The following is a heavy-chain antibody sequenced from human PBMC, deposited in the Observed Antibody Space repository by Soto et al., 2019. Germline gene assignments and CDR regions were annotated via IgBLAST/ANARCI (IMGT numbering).Heavy chain of an antibody. CDR1: GFTFSSYA. V-gene: IGHV3-23*01. Sequence: PGGSLRLSCAASGFTFSSYAMTWVRQAPGKGLEWVSAISGSGGSTYYADSVKGRFTISRDNSKNTLYLQMNSLRAEDTAVYYYGRVGCFNLLGIANEEIVVGAAASFRDYYYSMDVWGKGTTVTVSS. CDR3: GRVGCFNLLGIANEEIVVGAAASFRDYYYSMDV. CDR2: ISGSGGST. J-gene: IGHJ6*03. D-gene: IGHD2-2*01.